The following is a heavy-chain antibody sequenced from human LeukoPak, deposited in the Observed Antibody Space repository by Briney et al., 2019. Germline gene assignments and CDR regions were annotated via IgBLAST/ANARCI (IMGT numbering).Heavy chain of an antibody. J-gene: IGHJ3*02. Sequence: GGSLRLSCAASGFTFSDYYMSWIRQAPGKGLEWVSYISSSSSYTSYADSVKGRFTISRDNAKNSLYLQMNSLRAEDTAVYYCARDSTYGDYVPLWAFDIWGQGTMVTVSS. D-gene: IGHD4-17*01. V-gene: IGHV3-11*06. CDR1: GFTFSDYY. CDR3: ARDSTYGDYVPLWAFDI. CDR2: ISSSSSYT.